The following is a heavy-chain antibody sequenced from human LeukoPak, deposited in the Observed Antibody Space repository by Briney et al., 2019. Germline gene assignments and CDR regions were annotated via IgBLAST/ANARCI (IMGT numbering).Heavy chain of an antibody. CDR2: MNPNSGNT. CDR3: ARGRRYGSGSYYYYYMDV. J-gene: IGHJ6*03. Sequence: GASVKVSCKASGYTFTSYDINWVRQATGQGLEWMGWMNPNSGNTGYAQKFQGRVTITRNTSISTAYMELSSLRSEDTAVYYCARGRRYGSGSYYYYYMDVWGKGTTVTVSS. CDR1: GYTFTSYD. V-gene: IGHV1-8*03. D-gene: IGHD3-10*01.